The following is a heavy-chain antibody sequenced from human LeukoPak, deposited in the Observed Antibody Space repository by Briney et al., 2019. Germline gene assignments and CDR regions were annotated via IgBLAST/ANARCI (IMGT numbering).Heavy chain of an antibody. CDR3: ARGGKTADY. J-gene: IGHJ4*02. D-gene: IGHD2-21*02. V-gene: IGHV3-66*01. CDR2: IYSGGST. CDR1: GFTFSSYS. Sequence: GGSLRLSCAASGFTFSSYSMNWVRQAPGKGLEWVSVIYSGGSTYYADSVKGRFTISRDNSKNTLYLQMNSLRAEDTAVYYCARGGKTADYWGQGTLVTVSS.